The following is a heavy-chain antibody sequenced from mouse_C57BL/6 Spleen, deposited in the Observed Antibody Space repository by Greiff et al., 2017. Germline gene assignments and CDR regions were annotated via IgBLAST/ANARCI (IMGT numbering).Heavy chain of an antibody. Sequence: QVQLQQPGAELVKPGASVKMSCKASGYTFTSYWITWVKQRPGQGLEWIGDIYPGSGSTNYNEKFKSKATLTVDTSSSTAYMQLSSLTSEDSAVYYCASSGMTTVVREYWGKGTPVTVSA. J-gene: IGHJ3*01. V-gene: IGHV1-55*01. CDR3: ASSGMTTVVREY. CDR2: IYPGSGST. D-gene: IGHD1-1*01. CDR1: GYTFTSYW.